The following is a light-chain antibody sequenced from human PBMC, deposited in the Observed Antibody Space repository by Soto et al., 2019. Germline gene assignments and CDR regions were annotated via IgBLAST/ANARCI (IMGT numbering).Light chain of an antibody. V-gene: IGKV4-1*01. Sequence: DIVMTQAQDSLTVSLGVRATITCKSSQSVLYSSNNKNYIAWYQQKPGQPPKLLIYWASSREPGVPDRFSGSGSGTDFTLSISSLQAEDVAAYYCQQYSNIPHTFGQGTKLEIK. CDR1: QSVLYSSNNKNY. J-gene: IGKJ2*01. CDR3: QQYSNIPHT. CDR2: WAS.